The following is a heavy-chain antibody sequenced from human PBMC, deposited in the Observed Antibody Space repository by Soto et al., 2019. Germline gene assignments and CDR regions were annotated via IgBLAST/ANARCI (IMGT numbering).Heavy chain of an antibody. CDR2: INAANGDT. CDR3: VVTHVLPPRIDRFHP. J-gene: IGHJ5*02. CDR1: GYTFTSYG. V-gene: IGHV1-3*01. D-gene: IGHD4-4*01. Sequence: ASVKVSCKASGYTFTSYGIHWVRQAPGQRLEWMGWINAANGDTKYSPKFQGRVTITRDTSASTAYMELSSLRSEDTAVSYCVVTHVLPPRIDRFHPSDQALQLTVT.